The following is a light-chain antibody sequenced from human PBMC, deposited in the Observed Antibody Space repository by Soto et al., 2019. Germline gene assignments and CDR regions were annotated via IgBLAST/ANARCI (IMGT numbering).Light chain of an antibody. CDR3: SSFTTSRTDV. Sequence: QSALTQPASVSGSPGQSITISCTGTSSDVGAYNYVSWYQQHPGKAPKLMIYEVSNRPSGVSNRFSGSKSGNTASLTISGLQAEDEADYHCSSFTTSRTDVFGTGTKLTVL. V-gene: IGLV2-14*01. CDR1: SSDVGAYNY. J-gene: IGLJ1*01. CDR2: EVS.